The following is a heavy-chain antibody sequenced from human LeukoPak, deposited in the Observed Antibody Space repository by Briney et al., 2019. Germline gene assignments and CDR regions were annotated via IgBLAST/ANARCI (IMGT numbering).Heavy chain of an antibody. CDR1: GYTFTSYD. Sequence: ASVKVSCKASGYTFTSYDINWVRQATGQGLEWMGWMNPNSGNTGYAQTFQGRVTMTRDTSTATVYMELSSLRSEDTAVYYCAREPPGAYYFDFWGQGNPVTVSS. CDR3: AREPPGAYYFDF. D-gene: IGHD1-14*01. V-gene: IGHV1-8*01. J-gene: IGHJ4*02. CDR2: MNPNSGNT.